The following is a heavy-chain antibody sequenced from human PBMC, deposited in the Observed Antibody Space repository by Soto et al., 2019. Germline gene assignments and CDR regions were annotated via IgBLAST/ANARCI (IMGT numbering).Heavy chain of an antibody. V-gene: IGHV3-73*01. D-gene: IGHD2-21*02. J-gene: IGHJ3*02. CDR3: ISPNQRYCGGNCYHDAFDI. Sequence: GGSLRLSCAASGFTFSGSAMTWVRQASGKGLEWVGRIRSKANSYATADAASVKGRFNMSGDDSKNTAYLQMNSLKTADTAVYYCISPNQRYCGGNCYHDAFDIWGQGTMVTVSS. CDR2: IRSKANSYAT. CDR1: GFTFSGSA.